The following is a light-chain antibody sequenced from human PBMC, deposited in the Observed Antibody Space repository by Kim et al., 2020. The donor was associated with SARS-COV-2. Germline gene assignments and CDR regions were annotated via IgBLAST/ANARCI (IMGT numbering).Light chain of an antibody. J-gene: IGLJ3*02. CDR3: SSYTSSKTWL. V-gene: IGLV2-14*03. Sequence: GQSITSSCTGTNSDIDGYNYVSWYQHHPGKAPKLLIYDVTKRPSGVSNRFSGSKSGSTASLTISGLQAEDEADYYCSSYTSSKTWLFGGGTQLTVL. CDR2: DVT. CDR1: NSDIDGYNY.